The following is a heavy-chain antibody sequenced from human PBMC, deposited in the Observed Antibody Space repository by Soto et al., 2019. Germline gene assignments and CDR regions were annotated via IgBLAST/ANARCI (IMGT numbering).Heavy chain of an antibody. CDR1: GGSVSGVDYF. CDR3: AREERKGIISWFDP. J-gene: IGHJ5*02. D-gene: IGHD2-21*01. V-gene: IGHV4-30-4*01. CDR2: IYYTGIT. Sequence: PSETLSLTCTVSGGSVSGVDYFWSWIRQSPGKGLEWIGYIYYTGITHLNPSPKSRITMAVDTSKNEFSLKLTSVSAADTAVYFCAREERKGIISWFDPWGQGTPVTVSS.